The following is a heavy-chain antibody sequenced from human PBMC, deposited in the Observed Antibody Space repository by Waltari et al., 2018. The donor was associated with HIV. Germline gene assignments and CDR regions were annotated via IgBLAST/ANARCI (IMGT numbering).Heavy chain of an antibody. Sequence: LQLEESGPGLVKPLETLSLTCSVSGGSISSSKYYWGWLRQSPGKRLEWLGNVFDKGETNDKPSLKSGLAITVDAYTNQLFVALYSVTAADTATYYWARDERGDYNFWSLPKHNYGMDVWGQGITVTVSS. D-gene: IGHD3-3*01. CDR2: VFDKGET. V-gene: IGHV4-39*07. J-gene: IGHJ6*02. CDR1: GGSISSSKYY. CDR3: ARDERGDYNFWSLPKHNYGMDV.